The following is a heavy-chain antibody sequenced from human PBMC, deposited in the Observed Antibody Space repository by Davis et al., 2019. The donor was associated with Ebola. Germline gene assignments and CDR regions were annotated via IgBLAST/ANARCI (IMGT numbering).Heavy chain of an antibody. CDR2: IWYDGSNK. Sequence: GGSLRLSCAASGFTFSSYGMHWVRQAPGKGLEWVAVIWYDGSNKYYADSVKGRFTISRDNSKNTLYLQMNSLRAEDTAVYYCARGARVREWLLQDYYYYGMDVWGQGTTVTVSS. J-gene: IGHJ6*02. CDR1: GFTFSSYG. CDR3: ARGARVREWLLQDYYYYGMDV. D-gene: IGHD3-3*01. V-gene: IGHV3-33*01.